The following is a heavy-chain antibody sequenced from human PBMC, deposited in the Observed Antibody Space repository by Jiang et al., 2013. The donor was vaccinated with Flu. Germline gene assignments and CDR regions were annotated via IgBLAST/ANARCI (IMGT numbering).Heavy chain of an antibody. D-gene: IGHD5-18*01. J-gene: IGHJ4*02. V-gene: IGHV1-2*06. CDR3: ARCGYYSYALS. CDR1: GYSFSDYY. Sequence: EVKKPGASVKVSCMTSGYSFSDYYIHWVRQAPGRGLEWMGRVHPESGATDYAVRFQGRVTMTSDTSIDTAYMELTRLRSDDTAIYFCARCGYYSYALSWGQGSLVTVSS. CDR2: VHPESGAT.